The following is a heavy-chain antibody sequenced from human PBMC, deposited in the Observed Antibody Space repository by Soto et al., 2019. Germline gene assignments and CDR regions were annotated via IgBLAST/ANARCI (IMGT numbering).Heavy chain of an antibody. V-gene: IGHV3-72*01. CDR2: IKNDPKSYIT. CDR3: AKLPDRTFRDYGSGHPFDP. Sequence: GGSLRLSCVASGFSLSDHFMDWVRQAPGKGLEWVGRIKNDPKSYITDYAESVKGRFTISRDDSKNSLFLQMNSLTTEDTAVYYCAKLPDRTFRDYGSGHPFDPWGQGTLVTVSS. J-gene: IGHJ5*02. D-gene: IGHD3-10*01. CDR1: GFSLSDHF.